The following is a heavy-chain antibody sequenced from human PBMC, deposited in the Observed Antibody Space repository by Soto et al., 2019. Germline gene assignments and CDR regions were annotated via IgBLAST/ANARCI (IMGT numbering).Heavy chain of an antibody. CDR1: GFTFSSYS. V-gene: IGHV3-48*01. J-gene: IGHJ6*03. D-gene: IGHD2-15*01. CDR2: ISSSSSTI. Sequence: PGGSLRLSCAASGFTFSSYSMNWVRQAPGKGLEWVSYISSSSSTIYYADSVKGRFTISRDNAKNSLYLQMNSLRAEDTAVYYCARVQGLGNLGGSYYYYYMDVWGKGTTVTVSS. CDR3: ARVQGLGNLGGSYYYYYMDV.